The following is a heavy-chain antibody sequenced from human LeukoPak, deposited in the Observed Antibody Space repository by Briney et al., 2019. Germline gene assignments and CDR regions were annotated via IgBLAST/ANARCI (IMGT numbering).Heavy chain of an antibody. CDR2: IIPIFGTA. CDR1: GGTFSSYA. J-gene: IGHJ4*02. V-gene: IGHV1-69*05. D-gene: IGHD3-10*01. CDR3: ARENVMVRGAILYYFDY. Sequence: SVKASCKASGGTFSSYAISWVRQAPGQGLEWMGGIIPIFGTANYAQKFQGRVTITTDESTSTAYMELSSLRSEDTAVYYCARENVMVRGAILYYFDYWGQGTLVTVSS.